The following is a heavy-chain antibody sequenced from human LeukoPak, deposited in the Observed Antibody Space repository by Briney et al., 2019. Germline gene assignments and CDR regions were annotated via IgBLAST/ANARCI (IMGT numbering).Heavy chain of an antibody. CDR3: ARGQFRLSDYDSSGFDY. Sequence: SETLSLTCTVPGGSISSSSYYWGWIRQPPGKGLEWIGSIYYSGSTYYNPSLKSRVTISVDTSKNQFSLKLSSVTAADTAVYYCARGQFRLSDYDSSGFDYWGQGTLVTVSS. V-gene: IGHV4-39*01. CDR2: IYYSGST. J-gene: IGHJ4*02. CDR1: GGSISSSSYY. D-gene: IGHD3-22*01.